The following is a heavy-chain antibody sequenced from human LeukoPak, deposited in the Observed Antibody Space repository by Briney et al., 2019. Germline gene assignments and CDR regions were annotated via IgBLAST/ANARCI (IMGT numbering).Heavy chain of an antibody. Sequence: EGSLRLSCAASGFTFSSYWMSWVRQAPEKGLEWVANINQGGSEKYYVDSVRGRFTISRDNAKNSLYLQMNSLRADDTAVYYCARDVTALDSWGQGTLVTVSS. D-gene: IGHD2-2*01. CDR1: GFTFSSYW. J-gene: IGHJ4*02. CDR3: ARDVTALDS. CDR2: INQGGSEK. V-gene: IGHV3-7*01.